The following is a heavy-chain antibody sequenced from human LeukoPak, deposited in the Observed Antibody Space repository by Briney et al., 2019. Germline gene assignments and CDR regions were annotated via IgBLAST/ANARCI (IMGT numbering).Heavy chain of an antibody. CDR1: GDSVSPYY. D-gene: IGHD1-1*01. V-gene: IGHV4-59*02. CDR3: ARDKVPGDY. Sequence: SETLSLTCTVSGDSVSPYYWNWIRQPPGKGLEWIGYIYYTGSADYSPALKSRVTISVDTSKNQFSLKLSSVTAADTAVYFCARDKVPGDYWGQGTLVTVSS. J-gene: IGHJ4*02. CDR2: IYYTGSA.